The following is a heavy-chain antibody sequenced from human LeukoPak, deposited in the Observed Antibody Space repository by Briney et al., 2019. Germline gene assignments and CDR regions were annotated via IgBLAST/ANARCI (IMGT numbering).Heavy chain of an antibody. CDR1: GGSFSGHY. CDR3: ARGYVSDFDY. V-gene: IGHV3-23*01. D-gene: IGHD5-12*01. Sequence: PSETLSLTCAVYGGSFSGHYWSWIRQPPGKGLEWVSAISGSGGSTYYADSVKGRFTISRDNSKNTLYLQMNSLRAEDTAVYYCARGYVSDFDYWGQGTLVTVSS. CDR2: ISGSGGST. J-gene: IGHJ4*02.